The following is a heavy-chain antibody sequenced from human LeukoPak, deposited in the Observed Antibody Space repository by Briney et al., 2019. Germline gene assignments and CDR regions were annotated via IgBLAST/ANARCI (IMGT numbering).Heavy chain of an antibody. J-gene: IGHJ3*02. CDR1: GGSISNYY. D-gene: IGHD3-22*01. Sequence: SETLSLTCTVSGGSISNYYWSWIRQPAGKGLEWIGRVYSSGSTNYNPSLKSRVTISVDTSKNQFSLKLSSVTAADTAVYYCARRFRGESYYYDSSGYYPDAFDIWGQGTMVTVSS. CDR2: VYSSGST. CDR3: ARRFRGESYYYDSSGYYPDAFDI. V-gene: IGHV4-4*07.